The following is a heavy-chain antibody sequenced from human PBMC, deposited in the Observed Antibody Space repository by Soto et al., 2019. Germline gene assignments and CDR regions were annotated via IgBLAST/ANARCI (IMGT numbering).Heavy chain of an antibody. CDR2: ISAYNGNT. V-gene: IGHV1-18*01. CDR3: ARDLRRTYYYDPVMGY. D-gene: IGHD3-22*01. CDR1: GYTFTSYG. J-gene: IGHJ4*02. Sequence: ASVKVSCKASGYTFTSYGISWVRQAPGQGLEWMGWISAYNGNTNYAQKLQGRVTMTTDTSTSTAYMELRSLRSDDTAVYYCARDLRRTYYYDPVMGYWGQGTLVTVSS.